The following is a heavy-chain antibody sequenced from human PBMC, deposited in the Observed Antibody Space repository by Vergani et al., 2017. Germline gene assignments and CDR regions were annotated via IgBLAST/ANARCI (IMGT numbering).Heavy chain of an antibody. J-gene: IGHJ6*02. CDR3: ARHLAYCGGDCYPYYYGMDV. V-gene: IGHV4-59*08. CDR1: GGSISSYY. CDR2: IYYSGST. Sequence: QVQLQESGPGLVKPSETLSLTCTVSGGSISSYYWSWIRQPPGKGLEWIGYIYYSGSTNYNPSLKSRVTIFVDTSKNQFSLKLSSVTAADTAVYYCARHLAYCGGDCYPYYYGMDVWGQGTTVTVSS. D-gene: IGHD2-21*02.